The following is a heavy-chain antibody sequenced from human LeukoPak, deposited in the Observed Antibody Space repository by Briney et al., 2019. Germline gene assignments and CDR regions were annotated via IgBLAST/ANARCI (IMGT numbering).Heavy chain of an antibody. J-gene: IGHJ4*02. CDR2: IKRDGREK. V-gene: IGHV3-7*01. CDR3: ARGGKFYYDNSGYLEDF. D-gene: IGHD3-22*01. Sequence: PGGSLRLSCAASGFTFTDYWMSWIRQAPGKGLEWVANIKRDGREKYYADYVKGRFAISRDNGKRSLSLQMNSLRADDSAVYYCARGGKFYYDNSGYLEDFWGQGILVTVSS. CDR1: GFTFTDYW.